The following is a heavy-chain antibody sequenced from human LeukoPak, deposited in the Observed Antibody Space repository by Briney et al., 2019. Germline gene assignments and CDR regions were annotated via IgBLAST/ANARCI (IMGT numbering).Heavy chain of an antibody. CDR1: GFSVSTNY. Sequence: GRSLRLSCAASGFSVSTNYMSWVRQAPGKGLASCSGMYSGVSTYYADSVKGRFTISRDNSKNTLSLQMSGLRAEDTAVYYCARDNGRGYCSGDSCSQVGDVWGQGTTVTVSS. CDR2: MYSGVST. D-gene: IGHD2-15*01. J-gene: IGHJ6*02. V-gene: IGHV3-66*01. CDR3: ARDNGRGYCSGDSCSQVGDV.